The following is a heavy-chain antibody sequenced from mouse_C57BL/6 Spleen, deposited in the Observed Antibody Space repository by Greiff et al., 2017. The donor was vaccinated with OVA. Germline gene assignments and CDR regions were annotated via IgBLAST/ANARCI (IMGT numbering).Heavy chain of an antibody. J-gene: IGHJ4*01. V-gene: IGHV1-59*01. CDR2: IDPSDSYT. CDR3: ARSRDYDAMDY. CDR1: GYTFTSYW. Sequence: VQLQQPGAELVRPGTSVKLSCKASGYTFTSYWMHWVKQRPGQGLEWIGVIDPSDSYTNYNQKFKGKATLTVDTSSSTAYMQLSSLTSEDSAVYYCARSRDYDAMDYWGQGTSVTVSS.